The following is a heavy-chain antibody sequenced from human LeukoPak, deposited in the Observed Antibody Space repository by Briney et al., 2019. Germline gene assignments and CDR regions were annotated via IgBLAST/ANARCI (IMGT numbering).Heavy chain of an antibody. Sequence: SETLSLTCAVYGGSFSGYYWSWIRQPPGKGLEWIGEINYSENTNWIGEIKHSENTNYNPSLKSRVTISVDTSRNQFSLKLSSTTAADTAMYYCARSDYYASGADCWGQGILVTVSS. D-gene: IGHD3-10*01. V-gene: IGHV4-34*01. CDR2: IKHSENT. J-gene: IGHJ4*02. CDR1: GGSFSGYY. CDR3: ARSDYYASGADC.